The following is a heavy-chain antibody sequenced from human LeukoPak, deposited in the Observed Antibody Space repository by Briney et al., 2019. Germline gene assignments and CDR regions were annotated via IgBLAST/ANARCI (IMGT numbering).Heavy chain of an antibody. CDR2: INPNSGGT. D-gene: IGHD2-2*02. J-gene: IGHJ4*02. CDR1: GYTFTGYY. CDR3: AREGCSSTSCYMEDFDY. V-gene: IGHV1-2*02. Sequence: ASVKVSCKASGYTFTGYYMHWVRQAPGQGLEWMGWINPNSGGTNYAQKFQGRVTMTRDTSISTAYMELSRLRSDDTAVYYCAREGCSSTSCYMEDFDYWGQGTLVTVPS.